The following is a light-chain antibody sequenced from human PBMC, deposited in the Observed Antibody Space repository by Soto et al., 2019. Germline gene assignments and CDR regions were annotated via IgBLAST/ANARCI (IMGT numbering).Light chain of an antibody. Sequence: EIVMTQSPATLSVSPGERATLSCRASQSVSSNLAWYQQKPGQAPRLRIYGASTRATGIPARFSGSGSGTEFTLTISSLQSEDFAVYYCQQYNTWPYTFGQGTKLEIK. CDR1: QSVSSN. CDR2: GAS. CDR3: QQYNTWPYT. J-gene: IGKJ2*01. V-gene: IGKV3-15*01.